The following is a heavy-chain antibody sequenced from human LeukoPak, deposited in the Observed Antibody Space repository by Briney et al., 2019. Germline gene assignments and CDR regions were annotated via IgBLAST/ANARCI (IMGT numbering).Heavy chain of an antibody. CDR3: ARWASNSWYRFSDAFDI. V-gene: IGHV4-34*01. Sequence: SETLSLTCAVYGGSFSGYYWSWIRHPPGKGLEWIGEINHSGSTNYNPSLKSRVTISVDTSKNQFSLKLSSVTAADTAVYYCARWASNSWYRFSDAFDIWGQGTMVTVSS. CDR1: GGSFSGYY. CDR2: INHSGST. J-gene: IGHJ3*02. D-gene: IGHD6-13*01.